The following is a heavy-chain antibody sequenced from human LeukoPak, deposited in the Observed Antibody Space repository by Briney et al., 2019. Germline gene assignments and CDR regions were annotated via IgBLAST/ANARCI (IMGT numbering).Heavy chain of an antibody. J-gene: IGHJ4*02. CDR1: GFTFSSYG. CDR3: ARGALAVITSVYDY. CDR2: ISYDGSNK. V-gene: IGHV3-30*03. Sequence: PGRSLRLSCAASGFTFSSYGMHWVRQAPGKGLEWVAIISYDGSNKYYADSVKGRFTISRDNSKNTLYLQMDSLRGEDTAVYYCARGALAVITSVYDYWGQGTLVTVSS. D-gene: IGHD3-22*01.